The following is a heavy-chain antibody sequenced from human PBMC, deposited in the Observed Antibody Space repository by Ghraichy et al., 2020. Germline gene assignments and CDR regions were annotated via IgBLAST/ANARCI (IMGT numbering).Heavy chain of an antibody. D-gene: IGHD2-15*01. V-gene: IGHV3-11*01. CDR2: ISSSGSTI. J-gene: IGHJ4*02. Sequence: GGSLRLSCAASGFTFSDYYMSWIRQAPGKGLEWVSYISSSGSTIYYADSVKGRFTISRDNAKYSLYLQMNSLRAEDTAVYYCARLGYCSGGSCSPFDYWGQGTLVTVSS. CDR1: GFTFSDYY. CDR3: ARLGYCSGGSCSPFDY.